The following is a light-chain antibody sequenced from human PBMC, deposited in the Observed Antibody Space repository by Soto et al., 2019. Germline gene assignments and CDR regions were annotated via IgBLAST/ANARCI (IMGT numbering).Light chain of an antibody. Sequence: DIPMTQSPSSLSASVGDRVTITCRASQNIRNYLNWYKQRPGKTPNLLVYAASNLRSGVPSRFRGSGSGTDFSLTISSLQPEDYGTYYCQQIHSTSSYTFGQGSRVDVK. CDR1: QNIRNY. V-gene: IGKV1-39*01. J-gene: IGKJ2*01. CDR2: AAS. CDR3: QQIHSTSSYT.